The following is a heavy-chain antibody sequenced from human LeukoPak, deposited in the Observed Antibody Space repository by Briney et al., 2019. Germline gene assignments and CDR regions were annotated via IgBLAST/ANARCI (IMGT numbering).Heavy chain of an antibody. CDR1: GGSISSSSYY. CDR2: IYYSGST. CDR3: ARHAPYSSGWYYFDY. Sequence: SETLSLTCTVSGGSISSSSYYWGWIRQPPGKGLEWIGSIYYSGSTYYNPSLKSRVTISVDTSKNQFSLKLSSVTAAVTAVYYCARHAPYSSGWYYFDYWGQGTLVTVSS. V-gene: IGHV4-39*01. J-gene: IGHJ4*02. D-gene: IGHD6-19*01.